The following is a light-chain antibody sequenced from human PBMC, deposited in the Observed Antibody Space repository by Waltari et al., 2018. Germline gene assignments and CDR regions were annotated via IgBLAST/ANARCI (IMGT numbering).Light chain of an antibody. V-gene: IGKV3-20*01. CDR2: DAS. CDR3: QKYGSLPAT. J-gene: IGKJ1*01. CDR1: QSISRY. Sequence: EIMLTQSPGTLSLSPGERATLSCRASQSISRYLAWYQHKPGQAPRLRIYDASSRATGIPDRFSCSGSVTDFSLTISRLEPEDFAVYYCQKYGSLPATFGQGTKVEIK.